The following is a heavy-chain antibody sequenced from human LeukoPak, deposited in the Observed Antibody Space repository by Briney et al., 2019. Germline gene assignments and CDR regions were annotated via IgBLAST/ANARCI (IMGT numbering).Heavy chain of an antibody. J-gene: IGHJ5*02. Sequence: ASVKVSCKASGGTFSSYAISWVRQAPGQGLEWTGGIIPIFGTANYAQKFQGRVTITADESTSTAYMELSSLRSEDTAVYYCARVAEYSSSSGWFDPWGQGTLVTVSS. CDR2: IIPIFGTA. CDR1: GGTFSSYA. V-gene: IGHV1-69*01. D-gene: IGHD6-6*01. CDR3: ARVAEYSSSSGWFDP.